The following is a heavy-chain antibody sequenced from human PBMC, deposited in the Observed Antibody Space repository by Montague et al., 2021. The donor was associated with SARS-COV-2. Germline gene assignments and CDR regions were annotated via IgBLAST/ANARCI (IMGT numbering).Heavy chain of an antibody. CDR3: AKDGEALAWGTFDI. J-gene: IGHJ3*02. CDR2: VDYSGLT. Sequence: SETLSLTCTVSRDSISSHNYFWAWIRQPPGKGLEWIGSVDYSGLTFYNPSLESRVTISVDTSKKQSSLKVNSVTAADTAVYYCAKDGEALAWGTFDIWGQGTMVTVSS. D-gene: IGHD3-10*01. CDR1: RDSISSHNYF. V-gene: IGHV4-39*07.